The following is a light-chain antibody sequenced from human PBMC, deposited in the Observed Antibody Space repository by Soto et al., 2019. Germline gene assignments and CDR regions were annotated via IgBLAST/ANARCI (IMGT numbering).Light chain of an antibody. J-gene: IGKJ1*01. Sequence: MTQSPATLSASVGDRVTITCRASQNINKWLAWYQHKPGKAPKVLIYDASSLESGVPSRFSGSGSGTEFTLTISSLQPDDSAIYYCQQYNNYEWAFGQGTKVDI. V-gene: IGKV1-5*01. CDR3: QQYNNYEWA. CDR1: QNINKW. CDR2: DAS.